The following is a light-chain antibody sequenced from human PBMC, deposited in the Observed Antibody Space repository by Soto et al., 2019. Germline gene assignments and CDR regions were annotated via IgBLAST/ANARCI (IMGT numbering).Light chain of an antibody. CDR3: QSYDDNSVI. CDR2: KND. J-gene: IGLJ2*01. V-gene: IGLV6-57*04. CDR1: GGSIASNH. Sequence: NFMLTQPHSVSESPGKTVTISCTRSGGSIASNHVQWYQQRPGSAPSTVIYKNDQRPSGVPDRFSGSTDSSSNSASLSISGLKTEDEADFYCQSYDDNSVIFGGGTKLTVL.